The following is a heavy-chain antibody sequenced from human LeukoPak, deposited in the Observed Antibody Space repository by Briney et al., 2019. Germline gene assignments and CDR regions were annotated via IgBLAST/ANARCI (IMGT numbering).Heavy chain of an antibody. CDR1: GFTFSSYW. CDR2: INSDGSST. V-gene: IGHV3-74*01. J-gene: IGHJ6*02. CDR3: ARDGRPFYYYCGMDV. Sequence: GGSLRLSCAASGFTFSSYWMHWVRQAPGKGLVWVSRINSDGSSTSYADSVKGRFTISRDNAKNTLYLQMNSLRAEDTAVYYCARDGRPFYYYCGMDVWGQGTTVTVSS.